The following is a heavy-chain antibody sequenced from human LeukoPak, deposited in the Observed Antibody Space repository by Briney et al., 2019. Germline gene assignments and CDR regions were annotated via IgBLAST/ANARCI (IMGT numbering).Heavy chain of an antibody. CDR3: ARGPGYSSSWYDAFDI. V-gene: IGHV4-59*01. D-gene: IGHD6-13*01. Sequence: SETLSLTCTVSGGSICSYYWSWIRQIPGMGLEWIGYIYYSGSTNFNPSLKSRVTISVDTSKNQFSLKLSSVTAADTAVYYCARGPGYSSSWYDAFDIWGQGTMVTVSS. CDR2: IYYSGST. J-gene: IGHJ3*02. CDR1: GGSICSYY.